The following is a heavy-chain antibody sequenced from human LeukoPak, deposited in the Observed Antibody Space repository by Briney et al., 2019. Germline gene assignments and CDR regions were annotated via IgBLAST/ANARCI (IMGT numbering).Heavy chain of an antibody. V-gene: IGHV3-53*01. CDR2: IYSGGST. J-gene: IGHJ6*03. CDR1: GFTVSSNY. Sequence: PGGSLRLSCAASGFTVSSNYMSWVRQAPGKGLEWVSIIYSGGSTFYADSVKGRFTISRDNSKNTLYLQMNTLRAEDTAVYYCAKASRFGYSYGPREYFYYMDVWGKGTTVTISS. CDR3: AKASRFGYSYGPREYFYYMDV. D-gene: IGHD5-18*01.